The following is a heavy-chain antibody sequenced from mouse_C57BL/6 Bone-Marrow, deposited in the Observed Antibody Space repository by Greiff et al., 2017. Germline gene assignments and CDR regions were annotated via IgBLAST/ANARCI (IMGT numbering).Heavy chain of an antibody. V-gene: IGHV1-42*01. CDR2: INPSTGGT. D-gene: IGHD2-4*01. Sequence: VQLQQSGPELVKPGASVKISCKASGYSFTGYYMNWVKQSPEKSLEWIGEINPSTGGTTYNQKFKAKATLTVDKSSSTAYMQLKSLTSEDSAVYYCARDDSCYFDYWGQGTTLTVSS. J-gene: IGHJ2*01. CDR3: ARDDSCYFDY. CDR1: GYSFTGYY.